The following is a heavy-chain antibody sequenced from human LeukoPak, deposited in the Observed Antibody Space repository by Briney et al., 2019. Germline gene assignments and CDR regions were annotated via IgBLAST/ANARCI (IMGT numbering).Heavy chain of an antibody. V-gene: IGHV3-21*01. CDR3: ARDGGSSWYFDY. Sequence: GGSLRLSCAASGFTFSTYSMNWVRQAPGKGLEWVSSISSSSSYIYYANSVKGRFTISRDNARKSLFLQMNSLRAEDTAVYYCARDGGSSWYFDYWGQGTLATVSS. CDR2: ISSSSSYI. CDR1: GFTFSTYS. J-gene: IGHJ4*02. D-gene: IGHD6-13*01.